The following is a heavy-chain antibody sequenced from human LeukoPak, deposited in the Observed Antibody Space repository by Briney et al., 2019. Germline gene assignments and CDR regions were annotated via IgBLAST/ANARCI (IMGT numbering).Heavy chain of an antibody. Sequence: ASVKVSCKASGYTFIGYSIHWVRQAPGQGLEWMGWINPNSGVTNYGQKFQGRVTMTRDTSISTAYMDLSRLRSDDTAVYFCAISYTSGSGDAFDVWGQGTMVAVSS. V-gene: IGHV1-2*02. J-gene: IGHJ3*01. CDR3: AISYTSGSGDAFDV. CDR2: INPNSGVT. CDR1: GYTFIGYS. D-gene: IGHD6-19*01.